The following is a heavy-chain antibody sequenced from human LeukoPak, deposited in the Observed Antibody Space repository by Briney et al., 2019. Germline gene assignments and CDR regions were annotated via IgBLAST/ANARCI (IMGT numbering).Heavy chain of an antibody. CDR2: ITGSGDTT. V-gene: IGHV3-23*01. J-gene: IGHJ4*02. D-gene: IGHD2-15*01. CDR1: RFTFSGYA. Sequence: GWSLRLSCAASRFTFSGYAVSWVRQAPGKGLEWVSTITGSGDTTYYADSVKGRFTISRDNSKNTLYLQMNSLRAEDTAVYYCAKARGYCSGGTCYSGFDYWGQGSLVTVSS. CDR3: AKARGYCSGGTCYSGFDY.